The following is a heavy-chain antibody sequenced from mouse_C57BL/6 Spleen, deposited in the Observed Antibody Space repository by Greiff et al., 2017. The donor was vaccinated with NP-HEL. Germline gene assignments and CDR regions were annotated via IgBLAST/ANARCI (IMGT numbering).Heavy chain of an antibody. CDR1: GFTFSSYA. CDR3: ARRGITTVVSSYAMDY. CDR2: ISDGGSYT. V-gene: IGHV5-4*03. D-gene: IGHD1-1*01. Sequence: EVNVVESGGGLVKPGGSLKLSCAASGFTFSSYAMSWVRQTPEKRLEWVATISDGGSYTYYPDNVKGRFTISRDNAKNNLYLQMSHLKSEDTAMYYCARRGITTVVSSYAMDYWGQGTSVTVSS. J-gene: IGHJ4*01.